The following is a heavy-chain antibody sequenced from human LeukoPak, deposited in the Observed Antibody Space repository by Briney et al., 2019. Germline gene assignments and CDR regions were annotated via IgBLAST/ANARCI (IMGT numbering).Heavy chain of an antibody. Sequence: PGGSLRLSCGASGFPSSSFTMNGARRPPGRGRVGVSSISSSSSYIYYADSVKGRFTISRDNAKNSLYLQMNSLRAEDTAVYYCARDLLWFGESDYWGQGTLVTVSS. J-gene: IGHJ4*02. CDR1: GFPSSSFT. D-gene: IGHD3-10*01. CDR3: ARDLLWFGESDY. V-gene: IGHV3-21*01. CDR2: ISSSSSYI.